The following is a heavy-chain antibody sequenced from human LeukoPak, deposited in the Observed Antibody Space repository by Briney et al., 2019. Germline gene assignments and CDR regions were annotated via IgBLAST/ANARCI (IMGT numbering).Heavy chain of an antibody. J-gene: IGHJ4*02. CDR3: ARVLPADNYDFWSGYPYYFDY. CDR1: GGSISNYY. V-gene: IGHV4-59*01. D-gene: IGHD3-3*01. Sequence: SETLSLTCTVSGGSISNYYWSWIRQPPGKGLEWIGYIYYSGSTNYNPSLKSRVTISVDTSKNQFSLKLSSVTAADTAVYYCARVLPADNYDFWSGYPYYFDYWGQGTLVTVSS. CDR2: IYYSGST.